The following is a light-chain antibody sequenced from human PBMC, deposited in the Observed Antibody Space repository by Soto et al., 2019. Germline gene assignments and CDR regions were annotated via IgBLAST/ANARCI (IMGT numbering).Light chain of an antibody. CDR1: SSDVGGYNS. J-gene: IGLJ1*01. V-gene: IGLV2-14*03. CDR2: DVS. CDR3: SSYTSGSTLV. Sequence: QSALTQPASVSGSPGQSITISCTGTSSDVGGYNSVSWYQHHPGKAPKLMIYDVSDRPSGVSNRFSGSKSGNTASLTISGLQAEDEADYYCSSYTSGSTLVFGTGTKLTVL.